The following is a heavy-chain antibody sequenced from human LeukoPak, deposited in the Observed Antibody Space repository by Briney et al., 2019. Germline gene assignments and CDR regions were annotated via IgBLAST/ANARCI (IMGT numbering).Heavy chain of an antibody. V-gene: IGHV4-34*01. CDR3: ARAMRTVYGDDAFDI. Sequence: SETLSLTSAVYGGSFSGYYWSWIRHPPRKGLEWIGEINHSGSTNYNPSLRSRVTISVDTYKNQFSLKLSSVTAADTAVYYCARAMRTVYGDDAFDIWGQGTMVTVAT. CDR2: INHSGST. CDR1: GGSFSGYY. J-gene: IGHJ3*02. D-gene: IGHD4-17*01.